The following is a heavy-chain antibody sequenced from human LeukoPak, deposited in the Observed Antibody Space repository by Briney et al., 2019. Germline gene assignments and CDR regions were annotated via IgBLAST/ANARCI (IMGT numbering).Heavy chain of an antibody. CDR1: GFTFSSYA. D-gene: IGHD3-10*01. Sequence: GGSLRLSCAASGFTFSSYAMSWVRQAPGKGLEWVSAISGSGATTYYADSVKGRFTISRDKSNNTLYLQMNSLRAEDTAVYYCAKDYAYYYGSGIGGFEYWGQGTLITVSS. J-gene: IGHJ4*02. CDR2: ISGSGATT. CDR3: AKDYAYYYGSGIGGFEY. V-gene: IGHV3-23*01.